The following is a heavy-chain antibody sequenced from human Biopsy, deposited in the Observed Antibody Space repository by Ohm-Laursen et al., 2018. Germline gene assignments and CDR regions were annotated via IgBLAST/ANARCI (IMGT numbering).Heavy chain of an antibody. CDR3: TLQSVAQMKNFDY. Sequence: ASVKVSCKASGFSFTGYYIHWVRQAPGQGLEWMGWISPKSGDTNYAHKFQGNITMTRDTSMSTAYMEMSRLRCDDTAVYYCTLQSVAQMKNFDYWGQGTLVTVSS. V-gene: IGHV1-2*02. CDR2: ISPKSGDT. CDR1: GFSFTGYY. J-gene: IGHJ4*02. D-gene: IGHD6-19*01.